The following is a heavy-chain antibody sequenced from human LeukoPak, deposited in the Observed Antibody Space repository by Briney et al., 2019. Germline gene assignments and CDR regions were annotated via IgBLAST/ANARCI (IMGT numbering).Heavy chain of an antibody. V-gene: IGHV1-2*06. CDR1: AYTFTDYY. J-gene: IGHJ4*02. D-gene: IGHD1-26*01. CDR3: ATTSGYFYY. CDR2: INPSSGDT. Sequence: GASVKVSCKGSAYTFTDYYVHWVRQAPGQGLEWMGRINPSSGDTNYAQNFQGRVTMTRDTSISTAYMELSRLRSDDTAVYYCATTSGYFYYWGQGTLVTVSS.